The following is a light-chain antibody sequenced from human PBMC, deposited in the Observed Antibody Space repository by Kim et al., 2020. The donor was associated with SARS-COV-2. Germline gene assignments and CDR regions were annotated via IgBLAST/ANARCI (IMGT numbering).Light chain of an antibody. CDR2: QDT. CDR1: KLGDKY. Sequence: SVSPGQTASITCSGDKLGDKYSSWYQQKPGQSPVLVIYQDTKRPLGIPERFSGSNSGNTATLTISGTQAMDEADYYCQVWDRSTIIFGGGTQLTVL. CDR3: QVWDRSTII. J-gene: IGLJ2*01. V-gene: IGLV3-1*01.